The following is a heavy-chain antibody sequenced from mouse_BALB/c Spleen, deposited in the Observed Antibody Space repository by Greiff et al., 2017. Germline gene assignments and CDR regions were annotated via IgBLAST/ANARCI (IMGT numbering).Heavy chain of an antibody. CDR3: ARRSTMINYYAMDY. Sequence: VQLKESGPGLVKPSQSLSLTCTVTGYSITSDYAWNWIRQFPGNKLEWMGYISYSGSTSYNPSLKSRISINRDTSKNQFFLQLNSVTTEDTATYYCARRSTMINYYAMDYWGQGTSVTVSS. J-gene: IGHJ4*01. V-gene: IGHV3-2*02. CDR2: ISYSGST. D-gene: IGHD2-4*01. CDR1: GYSITSDYA.